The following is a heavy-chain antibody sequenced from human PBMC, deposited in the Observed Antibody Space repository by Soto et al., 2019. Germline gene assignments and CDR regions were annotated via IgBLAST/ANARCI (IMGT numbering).Heavy chain of an antibody. J-gene: IGHJ6*02. CDR2: IWYDGSNK. Sequence: QVQLVESGGGVVQPGRSLRLSCAASGFTFSSYGMHWVRQAPGKGLEWVAVIWYDGSNKYYADSVKGRFTISRDNAKNSLYLQMNSLRAEDTAVYDCARDGVYGAYRGYYYGMDVWGQGTTVTVSS. V-gene: IGHV3-33*01. D-gene: IGHD4-17*01. CDR3: ARDGVYGAYRGYYYGMDV. CDR1: GFTFSSYG.